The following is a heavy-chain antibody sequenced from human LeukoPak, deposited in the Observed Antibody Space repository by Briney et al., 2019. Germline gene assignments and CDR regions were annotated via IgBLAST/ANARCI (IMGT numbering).Heavy chain of an antibody. CDR2: IRYDGSNK. J-gene: IGHJ6*03. CDR1: GFTFSSYG. CDR3: AKSGYYGSGSARSLYYYYYMDV. D-gene: IGHD3-10*01. Sequence: GGTLRLSCAASGFTFSSYGMSWVRQAPGKGLEWVAFIRYDGSNKYYADSVKGRFTISRDNSKNTLYLQMNSLRAEDTAVYYCAKSGYYGSGSARSLYYYYYMDVWDKGTTVTISS. V-gene: IGHV3-30*02.